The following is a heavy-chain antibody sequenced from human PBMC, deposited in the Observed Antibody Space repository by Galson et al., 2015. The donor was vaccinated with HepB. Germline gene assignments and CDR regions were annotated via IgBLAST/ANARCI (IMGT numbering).Heavy chain of an antibody. CDR1: GFTFSSYA. J-gene: IGHJ4*02. CDR2: ISGSGGST. Sequence: SLRLSCAASGFTFSSYAMSWVRQAPGKGLEWVSGISGSGGSTDYADSVKGRFIISRDNSKSTLYLQMSSLRAQDTAIYYCAKRSTGAYNDYKFDYWGQGTLVTVSS. V-gene: IGHV3-23*01. D-gene: IGHD4-11*01. CDR3: AKRSTGAYNDYKFDY.